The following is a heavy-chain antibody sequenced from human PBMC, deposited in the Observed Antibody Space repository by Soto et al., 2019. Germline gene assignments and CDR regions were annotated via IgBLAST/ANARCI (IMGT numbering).Heavy chain of an antibody. CDR2: ISGSGGST. J-gene: IGHJ4*02. CDR1: GFTFSSYA. V-gene: IGHV3-23*01. CDR3: AKDQFQSSSVDY. D-gene: IGHD6-6*01. Sequence: EVQLLESGGGLVQPGGSLRLSCAASGFTFSSYAMSWVHQAPGKGLEWVSAISGSGGSTYYADSVKGRFTISRDNSKNTLYLQMNSLRAEDTAVYYCAKDQFQSSSVDYWGQGTLVTVSS.